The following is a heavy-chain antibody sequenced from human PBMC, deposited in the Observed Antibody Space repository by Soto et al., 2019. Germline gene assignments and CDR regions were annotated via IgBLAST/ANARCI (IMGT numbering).Heavy chain of an antibody. J-gene: IGHJ6*02. CDR3: ASQKDRDLGYYGMDV. CDR2: ISAYNGNT. V-gene: IGHV1-18*01. Sequence: QVQLVQSGAEVKKPGASVKVSCKASGYTFTSYGISWVRQAPGQGLEWMGWISAYNGNTNYAQKLQGRVTMTTDTSPSTAYMELRGLRSDDTAVYYCASQKDRDLGYYGMDVWGQGTTVTVSS. CDR1: GYTFTSYG.